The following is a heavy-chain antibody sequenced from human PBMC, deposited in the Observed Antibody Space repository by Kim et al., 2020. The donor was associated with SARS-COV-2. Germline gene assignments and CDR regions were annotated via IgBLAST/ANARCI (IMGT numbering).Heavy chain of an antibody. V-gene: IGHV3-23*01. CDR1: GFTFSSYA. J-gene: IGHJ4*02. D-gene: IGHD2-15*01. CDR2: ISGSGGST. CDR3: AKVVVVVVAATYHFDY. Sequence: GGSLRLSCAASGFTFSSYAMSWVRQAPGKGLEWVSAISGSGGSTYYADSVKGRFTISRDNSKNTLYLQMNSLRAEDTAVYYCAKVVVVVVAATYHFDYWGQGTLVTVSS.